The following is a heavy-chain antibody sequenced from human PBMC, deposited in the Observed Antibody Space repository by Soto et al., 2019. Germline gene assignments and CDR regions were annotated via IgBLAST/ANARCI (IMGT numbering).Heavy chain of an antibody. V-gene: IGHV3-23*01. CDR2: ISGAGNSA. J-gene: IGHJ4*02. D-gene: IGHD2-21*01. CDR1: GFTFSDYA. Sequence: EVQLMESGGGLVQPGGSLRLSCAASGFTFSDYAMSWVRQAPGKGLEWVSAISGAGNSASHASSVQGRFVISRDNSKNTLFLQMTRLRAADPAAYYCGKNDCGYTTCQLADHWGQGTLVTVSS. CDR3: GKNDCGYTTCQLADH.